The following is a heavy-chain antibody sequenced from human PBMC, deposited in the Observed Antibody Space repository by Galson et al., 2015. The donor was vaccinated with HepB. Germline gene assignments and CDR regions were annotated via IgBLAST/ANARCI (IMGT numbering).Heavy chain of an antibody. CDR3: ARGGHIVVVTSIGFDY. J-gene: IGHJ4*02. Sequence: SLRLSCAASGFTFSSYWMSWVRQAPGKGLEWVANIRQDGSEKYYVDSVKGRFTISRDNAKNSLYLQMNSLRAEDTAVYYCARGGHIVVVTSIGFDYWGPGTLVTVSS. CDR2: IRQDGSEK. CDR1: GFTFSSYW. D-gene: IGHD2-21*02. V-gene: IGHV3-7*01.